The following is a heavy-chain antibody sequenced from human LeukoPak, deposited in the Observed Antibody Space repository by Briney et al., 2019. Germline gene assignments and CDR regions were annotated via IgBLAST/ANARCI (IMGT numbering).Heavy chain of an antibody. D-gene: IGHD3-10*01. Sequence: GGSLRLSCAASGFTFSSYSMNWVRQAPGKGLEWVSYISSSSSTIYYADSVKGRFTISRDNAKNSLYLQMNSLRAEDTAVYYCARNKYYYGLGNYGVPNWFDPWGQGTLVTVSS. J-gene: IGHJ5*02. CDR1: GFTFSSYS. CDR3: ARNKYYYGLGNYGVPNWFDP. V-gene: IGHV3-48*01. CDR2: ISSSSSTI.